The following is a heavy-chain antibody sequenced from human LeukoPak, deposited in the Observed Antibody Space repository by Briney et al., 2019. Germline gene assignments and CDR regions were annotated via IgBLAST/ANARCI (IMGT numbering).Heavy chain of an antibody. CDR3: AREAYYYDSSGYWDAFDI. J-gene: IGHJ3*02. CDR2: IYYSGST. V-gene: IGHV4-59*12. D-gene: IGHD3-22*01. CDR1: GGSISSYY. Sequence: SETLSLTCTVSGGSISSYYWSWIRQPPGKGLEWIGYIYYSGSTNYNPSLKSRVTISVDTSKNQFSLKLSSVTAADTAVYYCAREAYYYDSSGYWDAFDIWGQGTMVTVSS.